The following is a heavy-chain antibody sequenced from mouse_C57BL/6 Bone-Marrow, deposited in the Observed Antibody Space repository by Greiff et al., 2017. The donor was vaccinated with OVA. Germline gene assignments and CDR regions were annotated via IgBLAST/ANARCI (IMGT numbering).Heavy chain of an antibody. V-gene: IGHV1-69*01. D-gene: IGHD2-5*01. CDR2: IDPSDSYT. Sequence: VQLQQPGAELVMPGASVKLSCKASGYTFTSYWMHWVKQRPGQGLEWIGEIDPSDSYTNYNQKFKGKSTLTVDKSSSTAYMQLSSLTSEDSAVYHCARGSYYSNSYAMDYWGQGTSVTGSS. CDR3: ARGSYYSNSYAMDY. CDR1: GYTFTSYW. J-gene: IGHJ4*01.